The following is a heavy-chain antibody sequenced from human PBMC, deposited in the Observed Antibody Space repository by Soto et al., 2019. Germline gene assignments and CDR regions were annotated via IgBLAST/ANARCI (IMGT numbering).Heavy chain of an antibody. Sequence: ELQLVESGGGLVQPGGSLRLSCAASGFTFRSYEMNWVRQVPGKGLEWVAYISGTTTFYADSVKGRFTISRDNAKTAVSLQMDSLRAVDTAVYYCARNWDGYFDLWGQGTLVTVSS. CDR3: ARNWDGYFDL. D-gene: IGHD1-1*01. J-gene: IGHJ4*02. CDR1: GFTFRSYE. CDR2: ISGTTT. V-gene: IGHV3-48*03.